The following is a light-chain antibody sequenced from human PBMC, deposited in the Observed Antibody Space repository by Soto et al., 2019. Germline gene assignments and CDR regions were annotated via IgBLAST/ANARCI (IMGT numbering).Light chain of an antibody. CDR2: EVR. Sequence: QSALTQPASVSGSPGQSITISCAGTMRDIGAYNLVSWYQQHPGKAPRLIFYEVRHRPSGIPLRFSASMSGNTASLTISGLQAEDEAHYYCSSFTSKSTLIFGGGTKLTVL. CDR3: SSFTSKSTLI. V-gene: IGLV2-14*03. CDR1: MRDIGAYNL. J-gene: IGLJ2*01.